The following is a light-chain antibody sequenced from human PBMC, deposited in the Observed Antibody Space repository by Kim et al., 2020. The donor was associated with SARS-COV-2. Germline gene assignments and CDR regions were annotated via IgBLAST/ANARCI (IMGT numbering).Light chain of an antibody. J-gene: IGLJ3*02. Sequence: SYELTQPPSVSVSPGLTASISCTGDKLGNKYVSWYQQKSGQSPILVIYKDDNRPSGIPERFSGFTSGDTATLTISGTQPMDEADYYCQTWDYKSAVFGGGTKLTVL. CDR2: KDD. CDR3: QTWDYKSAV. CDR1: KLGNKY. V-gene: IGLV3-1*01.